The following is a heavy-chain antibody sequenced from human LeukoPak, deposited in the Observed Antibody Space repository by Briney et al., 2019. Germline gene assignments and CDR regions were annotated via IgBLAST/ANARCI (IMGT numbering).Heavy chain of an antibody. Sequence: GGSLRLSCAASGFTFSSYSMNWVRQAPGKGLEWVSSISSSSSYIYYADSVKGRFTISRDNAKNSLYLQMNSLRAEDTAVYYCARDNMDIVEVPAGTPHAFDIWGQGTMVTVSS. CDR1: GFTFSSYS. CDR3: ARDNMDIVEVPAGTPHAFDI. V-gene: IGHV3-21*01. D-gene: IGHD2-2*03. J-gene: IGHJ3*02. CDR2: ISSSSSYI.